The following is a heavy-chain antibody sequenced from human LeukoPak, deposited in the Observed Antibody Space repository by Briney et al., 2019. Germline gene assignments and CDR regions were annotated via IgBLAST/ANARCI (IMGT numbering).Heavy chain of an antibody. CDR3: AKDSRWQQLDDPDY. J-gene: IGHJ4*02. Sequence: AGGSLRLSCAASGFTFSSYGMHWVRQAPGKGLEWVAVISYDGSNKYYADSVKGRFTISRDNSKNTLYLQMNSLRAEDTAVYYCAKDSRWQQLDDPDYWGQGTLVTVSS. D-gene: IGHD6-13*01. V-gene: IGHV3-30*18. CDR2: ISYDGSNK. CDR1: GFTFSSYG.